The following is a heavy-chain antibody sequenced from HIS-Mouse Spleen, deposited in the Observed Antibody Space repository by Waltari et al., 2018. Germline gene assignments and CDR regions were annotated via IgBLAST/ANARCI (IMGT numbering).Heavy chain of an antibody. Sequence: QVQLVQSGAEVKKPGASVKVSCKASGYTFTSYDINWVRQATGKGLEWMGGMNPESGNTGYAQKFHGRGTMTMNTSISTAYMELSSLRSEDTAVYYCARWEYCSGGSCQSAFDIWGQGTMVTVSS. CDR2: MNPESGNT. CDR1: GYTFTSYD. V-gene: IGHV1-8*01. D-gene: IGHD2-15*01. J-gene: IGHJ3*02. CDR3: ARWEYCSGGSCQSAFDI.